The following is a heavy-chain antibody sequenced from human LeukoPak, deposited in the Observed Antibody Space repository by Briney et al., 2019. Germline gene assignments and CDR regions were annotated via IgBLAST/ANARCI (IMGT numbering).Heavy chain of an antibody. V-gene: IGHV1-18*01. CDR1: GYTFTSYG. D-gene: IGHD3-3*01. CDR2: ISAYNGNA. Sequence: ASVKASCKASGYTFTSYGISWVRQAPGQGLEWMGWISAYNGNANYAQKLQGRVTMTTDTSTSTAYMELRSLRSDDTAVYYCARVRFLEWLLFFPHNWFDPWGQGTLVTVSS. J-gene: IGHJ5*02. CDR3: ARVRFLEWLLFFPHNWFDP.